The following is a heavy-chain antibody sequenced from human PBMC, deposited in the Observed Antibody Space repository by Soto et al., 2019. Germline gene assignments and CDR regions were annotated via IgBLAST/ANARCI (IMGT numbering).Heavy chain of an antibody. CDR2: IRSKAFGETT. CDR3: STDSRSRDNWFDP. V-gene: IGHV3-49*01. J-gene: IGHJ5*02. Sequence: PGGSLRLSCRAGGFTFCAYAMSCFRQAPGKGLEWVGFIRSKAFGETTEYAASVKGRFNISRDGSKSIVSLQMNSLKTEDTAVYYCSTDSRSRDNWFDPWGQGTLVTVSS. CDR1: GFTFCAYA.